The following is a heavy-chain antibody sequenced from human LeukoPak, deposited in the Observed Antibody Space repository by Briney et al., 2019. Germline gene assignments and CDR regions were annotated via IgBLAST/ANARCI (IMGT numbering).Heavy chain of an antibody. V-gene: IGHV4-59*01. J-gene: IGHJ3*02. CDR3: ARGPYCGGDCCSDAFDI. D-gene: IGHD2-21*02. CDR1: GGSISSYY. CDR2: IYYTEST. Sequence: SETLSLTCTVSGGSISSYYWSWIRQPPGQGLEWIGYIYYTESTNYNPSLKSRVTISVDTSKNQFSLKLSSVTAADPAVYYCARGPYCGGDCCSDAFDIWGQGTMVTVSS.